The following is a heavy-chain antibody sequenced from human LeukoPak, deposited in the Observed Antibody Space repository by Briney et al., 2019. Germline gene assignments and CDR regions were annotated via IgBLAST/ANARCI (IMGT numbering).Heavy chain of an antibody. CDR2: IGHSWSS. D-gene: IGHD6-13*01. J-gene: IGHJ6*03. Sequence: PSETLSLTCSVPADSITIYCYYWIWLPQPQGQGRMGYIGHSWSSNSSHSLNTRVTISRDTSKNHFSLRLSSLTAADTAVYFWARGRVSSSSWNSAYYYYFYMDVWGKGTTVTVSS. CDR3: ARGRVSSSSWNSAYYYYFYMDV. V-gene: IGHV4-59*13. CDR1: ADSITIYC.